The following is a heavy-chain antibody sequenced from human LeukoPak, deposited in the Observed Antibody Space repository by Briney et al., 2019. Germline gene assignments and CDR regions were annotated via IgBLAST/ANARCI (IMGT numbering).Heavy chain of an antibody. CDR1: GFTFSTYA. D-gene: IGHD3-10*02. CDR2: ISGNGNSI. Sequence: PGGSLRLSCAASGFTFSTYAMTWVRQAPGKGLEWVSFISGNGNSIYYSDSVKGRFTISRDNAKNSLYLQMNSLRAEDTAVYYCAELGITMIGGVWGKGTTVTISS. J-gene: IGHJ6*04. CDR3: AELGITMIGGV. V-gene: IGHV3-23*01.